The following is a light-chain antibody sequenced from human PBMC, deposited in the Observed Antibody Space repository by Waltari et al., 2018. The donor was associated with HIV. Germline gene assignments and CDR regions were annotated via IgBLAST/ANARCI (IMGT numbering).Light chain of an antibody. Sequence: QSPLPQPASVSGSPGHSITTSATGTSRNVGSVDLVSWYQQHPGEAPKLIIYEVTKRPSGVSNRFSGSKSGNTASLTISGLQAEDEADYYCCSCPRSGIRYVFGTGTKVTVL. CDR2: EVT. CDR3: CSCPRSGIRYV. V-gene: IGLV2-23*02. J-gene: IGLJ1*01. CDR1: SRNVGSVDL.